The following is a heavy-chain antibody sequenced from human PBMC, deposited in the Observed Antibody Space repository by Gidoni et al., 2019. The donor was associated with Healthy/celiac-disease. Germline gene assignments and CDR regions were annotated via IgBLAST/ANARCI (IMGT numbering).Heavy chain of an antibody. CDR1: GGSISRSSYY. Sequence: QLQLQESGPGLVKPSETLSLTCTVSGGSISRSSYYWGWIRQPPGKGLEWIGSIYYSGSTYYNPSLKSRVTISVDTSKNQFSLKLSSVTAADTAVYYCARHYDSSGYYPYYDYWGQGTLVTVSS. J-gene: IGHJ4*02. V-gene: IGHV4-39*01. D-gene: IGHD3-22*01. CDR2: IYYSGST. CDR3: ARHYDSSGYYPYYDY.